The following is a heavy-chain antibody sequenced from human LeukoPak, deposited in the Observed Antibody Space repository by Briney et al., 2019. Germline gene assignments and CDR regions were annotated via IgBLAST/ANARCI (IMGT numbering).Heavy chain of an antibody. CDR3: AKVAIPSGHNWFDP. D-gene: IGHD2-2*01. V-gene: IGHV3-23*01. CDR2: ISASCDRT. CDR1: GFTFSKFA. J-gene: IGHJ5*02. Sequence: GGSLRLSCAASGFTFSKFAMSWVRQAPGKGLEWVSGISASCDRTYYADSVKGRITISRDNSKNTLYLQMNSLRAEDTAVYYCAKVAIPSGHNWFDPWDQGTLVTVSS.